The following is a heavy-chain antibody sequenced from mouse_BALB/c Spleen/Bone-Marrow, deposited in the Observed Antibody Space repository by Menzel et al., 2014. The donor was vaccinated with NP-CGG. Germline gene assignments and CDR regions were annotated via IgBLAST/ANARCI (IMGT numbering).Heavy chain of an antibody. CDR3: ARSDGYRDMDY. D-gene: IGHD2-3*01. CDR2: IYPGDGDT. Sequence: QVQLQQSGPELVKPGASVRIPCKASGYAFSSSWMNWVKQRPGQGLEWIGRIYPGDGDTKYNGKFKGKATLTADKSSSTAYMQLSSLTSVDSAVYFCARSDGYRDMDYWGQGTSVTVSS. J-gene: IGHJ4*01. CDR1: GYAFSSSW. V-gene: IGHV1-82*01.